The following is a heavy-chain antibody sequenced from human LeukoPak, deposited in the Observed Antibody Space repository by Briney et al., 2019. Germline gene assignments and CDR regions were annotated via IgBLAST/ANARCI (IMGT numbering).Heavy chain of an antibody. CDR1: GYSFSSYW. J-gene: IGHJ4*02. CDR3: ARRHSGYDLMIFEY. D-gene: IGHD5-12*01. CDR2: IYPGDSDT. Sequence: GESLKISCQASGYSFSSYWVGWVRHTPGKGLEWMGIIYPGDSDTRYSPSFQGQVTVSADKSISTAYLQWSSLKASDTAMYYCARRHSGYDLMIFEYWGQGTLVTVSS. V-gene: IGHV5-51*01.